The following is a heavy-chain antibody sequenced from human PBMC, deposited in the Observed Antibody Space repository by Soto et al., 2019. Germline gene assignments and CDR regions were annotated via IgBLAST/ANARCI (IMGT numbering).Heavy chain of an antibody. J-gene: IGHJ6*02. CDR3: ARAGPDYYYYGLDV. CDR1: GDRVSTNSAA. V-gene: IGHV6-1*01. Sequence: PSQTLSLTCAVSGDRVSTNSAAWNWIRQSPSRGLEWLGRTYYRSKWYNDYAVSVKSRININADTSKNQISLQLNSVTPEDTAVYYCARAGPDYYYYGLDVWGQGTTVTVSS. D-gene: IGHD3-10*01. CDR2: TYYRSKWYN.